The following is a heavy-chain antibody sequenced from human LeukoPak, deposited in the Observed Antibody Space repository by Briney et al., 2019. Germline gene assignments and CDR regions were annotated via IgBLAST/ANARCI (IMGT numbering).Heavy chain of an antibody. CDR3: AKDSLRTVPAASFDN. V-gene: IGHV3-23*01. Sequence: GGSLRLSCAASGFTFSTYGMSWVRQAPGKGLEWVSIISGSGGSTYYADSVKGRFTISRDNSKNTLYLQMSSLRVEDTAVYYCAKDSLRTVPAASFDNWGQGTLVTVSS. CDR2: ISGSGGST. D-gene: IGHD2-2*01. J-gene: IGHJ4*02. CDR1: GFTFSTYG.